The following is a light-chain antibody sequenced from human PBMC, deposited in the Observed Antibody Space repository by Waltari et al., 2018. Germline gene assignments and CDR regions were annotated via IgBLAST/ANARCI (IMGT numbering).Light chain of an antibody. Sequence: DIQLTQSPSFLSASVGDRVTITCRASQGIRSYLAWYQQKPGKAPKLLIYAASTLQSGVPSRFSGSGSGTEFTLTISSLQPEDFATYYCQQLNSYPPTFGGGTKV. CDR1: QGIRSY. CDR3: QQLNSYPPT. V-gene: IGKV1-9*01. CDR2: AAS. J-gene: IGKJ4*01.